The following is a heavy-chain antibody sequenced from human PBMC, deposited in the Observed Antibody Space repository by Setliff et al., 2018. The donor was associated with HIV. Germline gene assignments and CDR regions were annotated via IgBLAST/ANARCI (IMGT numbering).Heavy chain of an antibody. D-gene: IGHD5-12*01. Sequence: SETLSLTCAVSGYSISSGNYWGWIRQPPGKGLEWIGSIYHSGTTYDNPSLKSRVTISVDTSKNQFSLKLSSVTAADTAVYYCARHGAYEAYYDYMDVWGKGTTVTVSS. J-gene: IGHJ6*03. CDR1: GYSISSGNY. V-gene: IGHV4-38-2*01. CDR2: IYHSGTT. CDR3: ARHGAYEAYYDYMDV.